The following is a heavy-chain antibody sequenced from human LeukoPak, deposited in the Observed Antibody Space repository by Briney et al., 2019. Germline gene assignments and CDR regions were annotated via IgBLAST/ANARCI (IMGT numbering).Heavy chain of an antibody. CDR1: GGSISSSSYY. D-gene: IGHD3-3*01. Sequence: SETLSLTCTVSGGSISSSSYYWGWIRQPPGKGLEWIGSIYHSGSTYYNPSLKSRVTISVDTSKNQFSLKLSSVTAADAAVYYCATELYYDFWSGYSKEYYYYYMDVWGKGTTVTVSS. CDR2: IYHSGST. J-gene: IGHJ6*03. CDR3: ATELYYDFWSGYSKEYYYYYMDV. V-gene: IGHV4-39*07.